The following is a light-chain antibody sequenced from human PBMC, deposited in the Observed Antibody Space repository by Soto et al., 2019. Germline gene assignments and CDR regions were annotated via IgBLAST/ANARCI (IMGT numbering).Light chain of an antibody. V-gene: IGLV7-46*01. CDR3: SLSYSGAVV. Sequence: QAVVTQEPSLTVSPGGTVTVTCGSSTGAVTSGHYPYWFQQKPGQAPRTLIYDTSKKHSWTPARFSGSLLGGKAALTLSGAQPEDEADYYCSLSYSGAVVFGGATKLTVL. CDR1: TGAVTSGHY. CDR2: DTS. J-gene: IGLJ2*01.